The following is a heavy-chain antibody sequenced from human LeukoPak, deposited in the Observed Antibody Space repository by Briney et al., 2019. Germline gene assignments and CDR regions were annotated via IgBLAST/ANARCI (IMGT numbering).Heavy chain of an antibody. V-gene: IGHV1-18*01. J-gene: IGHJ6*02. Sequence: GASVKVSCKASGYTFTSYGISWVRQAPGQGLEWMGWISAYNGNTNYAQTLQGRVTMTTDTSTSTAYMELRSLRSDDTAVYYCARTGGTLLRYFDWLPANYYYYYGMDVWGQGTTVTVSS. CDR3: ARTGGTLLRYFDWLPANYYYYYGMDV. CDR1: GYTFTSYG. D-gene: IGHD3-9*01. CDR2: ISAYNGNT.